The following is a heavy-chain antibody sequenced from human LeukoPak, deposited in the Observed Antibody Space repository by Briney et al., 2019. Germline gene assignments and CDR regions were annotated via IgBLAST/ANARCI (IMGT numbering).Heavy chain of an antibody. CDR3: ARVSGYDWESFYDY. D-gene: IGHD5-12*01. J-gene: IGHJ4*02. Sequence: PGGSLRLSCAASGFTFRSYWMTWVRQAPGKGLEWIATINYSGTTHYNPSLKSRVTISVDTSKNQFSLKLSSVTAADTAVYYCARVSGYDWESFYDYWGQGTLVTVSS. CDR1: GFTFRSYW. V-gene: IGHV4-4*02. CDR2: INYSGTT.